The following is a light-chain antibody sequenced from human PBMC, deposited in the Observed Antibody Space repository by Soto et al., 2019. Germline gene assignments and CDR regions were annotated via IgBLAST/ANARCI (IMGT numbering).Light chain of an antibody. CDR2: GAS. CDR1: QSVSSSY. J-gene: IGKJ4*01. CDR3: QRYGTSTPLT. Sequence: EVVLAQSPGTLSLSPGDRATLSCRASQSVSSSYLAWYQQKPGQPPRLLIYGASSRATGIPDRFSGSGSGTDSTLTISRLEPEDFAVYYCQRYGTSTPLTFGGGTKVEIK. V-gene: IGKV3-20*01.